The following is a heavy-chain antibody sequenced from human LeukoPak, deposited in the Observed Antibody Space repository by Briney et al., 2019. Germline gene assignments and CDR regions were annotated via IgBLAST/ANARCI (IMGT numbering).Heavy chain of an antibody. J-gene: IGHJ4*02. D-gene: IGHD6-13*01. CDR3: GSIGSSWYEDY. CDR2: IMQDGSDK. CDR1: GFTFNNYW. V-gene: IGHV3-7*01. Sequence: GGSRRLSCAASGFTFNNYWMSWVRQAPGKGLEWVANIMQDGSDKYYVDSVKGRFTISRDNTRNSLYLQMNSLSAEDTAVYYCGSIGSSWYEDYCGQGTLVTVSS.